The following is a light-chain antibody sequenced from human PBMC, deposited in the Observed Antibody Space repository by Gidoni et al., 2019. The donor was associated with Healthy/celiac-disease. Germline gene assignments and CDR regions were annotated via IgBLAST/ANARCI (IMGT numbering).Light chain of an antibody. V-gene: IGKV3-20*01. J-gene: IGKJ4*01. CDR1: QSVSSSY. CDR3: QQYGSSPRLT. CDR2: GAS. Sequence: EIVLTQSPGTLSLSPGERATLSCRASQSVSSSYVAWYQQNPGQAPRLIIYGASSRATGIPDRFSGSGAGTDFTFTISRLEPEDFAVYYCQQYGSSPRLTFGGGTKVEIK.